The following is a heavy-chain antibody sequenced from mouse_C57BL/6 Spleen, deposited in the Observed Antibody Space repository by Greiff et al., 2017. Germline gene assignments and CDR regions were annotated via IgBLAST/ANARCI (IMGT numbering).Heavy chain of an antibody. CDR2: ISSGGDYT. CDR3: TRGGRGKKTYYFDY. Sequence: EVQLVESGEGLVKPGGSLKLSCAASGFTFSSYAMSWVRQTPEKRLEWVAYISSGGDYTYYADTVKGRFTLSRDNAKNTLYLQMSSLKSEDTAMYYCTRGGRGKKTYYFDYWGQGTTLTVSS. CDR1: GFTFSSYA. D-gene: IGHD6-1*01. V-gene: IGHV5-9-1*02. J-gene: IGHJ2*01.